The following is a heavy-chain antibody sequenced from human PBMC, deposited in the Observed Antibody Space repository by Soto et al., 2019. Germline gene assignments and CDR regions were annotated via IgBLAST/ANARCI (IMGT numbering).Heavy chain of an antibody. CDR1: GCTFSSYA. J-gene: IGHJ4*02. V-gene: IGHV1-69*13. CDR3: ARELYYDSSGYRKYYFDY. Sequence: GASVKVSCKASGCTFSSYAISWVRQAPGQGLEWMGGIIPIFGTANYAQKFQGRVAITADESTSTAYMELSSLRSEDTAVYYCARELYYDSSGYRKYYFDYWGQGTLVTVSS. D-gene: IGHD3-22*01. CDR2: IIPIFGTA.